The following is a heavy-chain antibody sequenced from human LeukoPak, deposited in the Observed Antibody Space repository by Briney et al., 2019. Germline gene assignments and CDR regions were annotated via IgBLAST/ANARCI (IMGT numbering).Heavy chain of an antibody. J-gene: IGHJ4*02. Sequence: GSLRLSCAASGFTFSSYGMHWVRQAPGKGLEWVALIWYDGSNKYYTDSVKGRLTLSRDNSKNTLYLQMNSLRAEDTAIYYCAREGPRGNSQFNYWGQGTLVTVSS. CDR1: GFTFSSYG. V-gene: IGHV3-33*01. CDR3: AREGPRGNSQFNY. D-gene: IGHD2/OR15-2a*01. CDR2: IWYDGSNK.